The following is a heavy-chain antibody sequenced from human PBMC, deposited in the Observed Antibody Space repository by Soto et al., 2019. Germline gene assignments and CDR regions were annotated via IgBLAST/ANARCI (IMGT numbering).Heavy chain of an antibody. V-gene: IGHV2-5*02. J-gene: IGHJ4*02. Sequence: QITLKESGPTLVRPAQTITLTCGFSGFSLSSYGMGVAWIRQPPGKALEWLALIYWDDDKRYSPSLKDRLAISKDTSSTQVVLTITNLDPGDTATYFCAHAGDYDLLTFDHWGPGTLVTVSS. CDR3: AHAGDYDLLTFDH. CDR1: GFSLSSYGMG. CDR2: IYWDDDK. D-gene: IGHD4-17*01.